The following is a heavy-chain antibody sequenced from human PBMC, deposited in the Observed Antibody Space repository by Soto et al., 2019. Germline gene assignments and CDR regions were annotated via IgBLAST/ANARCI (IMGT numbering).Heavy chain of an antibody. D-gene: IGHD2-2*02. Sequence: GSLRLSCAASGFTFSSYAMSWVRQAPGKGLEWVSAISGSGGSTYYADSVKGRFTISRDNSKNTLYLQMNSLRAEDTAVYYCAKDGTRSTSCYSNWFDPWGQGTLVTVSS. V-gene: IGHV3-23*01. CDR1: GFTFSSYA. J-gene: IGHJ5*02. CDR2: ISGSGGST. CDR3: AKDGTRSTSCYSNWFDP.